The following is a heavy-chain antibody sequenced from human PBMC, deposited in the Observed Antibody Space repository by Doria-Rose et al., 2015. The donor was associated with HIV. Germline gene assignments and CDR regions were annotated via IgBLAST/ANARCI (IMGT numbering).Heavy chain of an antibody. CDR2: IFSDDER. CDR1: GVSLSSPGMG. V-gene: IGHV2-26*01. Sequence: QVTLKESGPVLVKPTETLTLTCTVSGVSLSSPGMGVSWIRQPSGKALEWLANIFSDDERSYKTSLKSRLTISRGTSKSQVVLTMTDMDPVDTATYYCARIKSSGWYHKYYFDFWGQGTLVIVSA. J-gene: IGHJ4*02. D-gene: IGHD6-13*01. CDR3: ARIKSSGWYHKYYFDF.